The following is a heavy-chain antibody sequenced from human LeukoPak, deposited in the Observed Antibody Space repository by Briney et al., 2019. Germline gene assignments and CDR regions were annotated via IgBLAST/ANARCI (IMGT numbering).Heavy chain of an antibody. V-gene: IGHV4-59*01. CDR2: ISYSGST. CDR1: GGSISGYY. CDR3: ARLGHCSSTSCYGLDY. D-gene: IGHD2-2*01. J-gene: IGHJ4*02. Sequence: SETLSLTCTVSGGSISGYYWSWIRQPPGKGLEWVGYISYSGSTNYKPSLKSRVTISVDTSKNQFSLKLSSVTAADTAVYYCARLGHCSSTSCYGLDYWGQGTLVTVSS.